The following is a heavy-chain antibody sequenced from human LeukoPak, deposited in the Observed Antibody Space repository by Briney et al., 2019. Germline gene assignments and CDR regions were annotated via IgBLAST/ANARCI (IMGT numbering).Heavy chain of an antibody. CDR1: GFTFSRYS. D-gene: IGHD3-22*01. V-gene: IGHV3-21*01. CDR2: ISSSSSYI. Sequence: GGSLRLSCAASGFTFSRYSMNWVRQAPGKGLEWVSSISSSSSYIYYADSVKGRFTISRDNAKNSLYLQMNSLRAEDTAVYYCARDTGYYDSSGYLDYWGQGTLVTVSS. CDR3: ARDTGYYDSSGYLDY. J-gene: IGHJ4*02.